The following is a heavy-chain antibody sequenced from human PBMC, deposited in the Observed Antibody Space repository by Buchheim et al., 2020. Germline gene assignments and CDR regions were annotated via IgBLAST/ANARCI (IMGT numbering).Heavy chain of an antibody. J-gene: IGHJ6*02. CDR2: ISDDGGKK. Sequence: QVHLVESGGGEVQPGRSLRLSCAASGFTFSAHGMHWVRPAPAKGLEWVALISDDGGKKVYLDSVKGRFTASRDSSLNRLSLPMIDLRPEDSGVYYCAKDVSGWYNSGMDVWGQG. CDR1: GFTFSAHG. V-gene: IGHV3-30*18. D-gene: IGHD6-19*01. CDR3: AKDVSGWYNSGMDV.